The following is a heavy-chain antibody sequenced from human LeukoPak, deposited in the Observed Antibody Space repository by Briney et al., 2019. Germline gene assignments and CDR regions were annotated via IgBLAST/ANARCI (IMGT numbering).Heavy chain of an antibody. Sequence: GGSLRLSCAASGFTFSDYYMSWIRQAPGKGLEWVANINQDGGEKNYVDSVKGRFTISRDNAKNSLFLQMNSLRAEDTAVYYCARDSAACRGCAFDLWGQGTVVTVSS. CDR2: INQDGGEK. V-gene: IGHV3-7*01. CDR1: GFTFSDYY. D-gene: IGHD3-10*01. CDR3: ARDSAACRGCAFDL. J-gene: IGHJ3*01.